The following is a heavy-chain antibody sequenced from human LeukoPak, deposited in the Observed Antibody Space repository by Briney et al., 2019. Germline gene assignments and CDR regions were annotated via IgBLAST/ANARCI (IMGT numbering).Heavy chain of an antibody. Sequence: GGSLTLSCAASGFTFSSYAMSWVGQARCKGVEGVSAISGSGGSTYYADSVSGRLTISRDNSKNTLYLQMNSLRAEDTAVYYCAKGRAYDFWSGYYQDAFDIWGQGTMVTVSS. CDR2: ISGSGGST. V-gene: IGHV3-23*01. CDR1: GFTFSSYA. J-gene: IGHJ3*02. CDR3: AKGRAYDFWSGYYQDAFDI. D-gene: IGHD3-3*01.